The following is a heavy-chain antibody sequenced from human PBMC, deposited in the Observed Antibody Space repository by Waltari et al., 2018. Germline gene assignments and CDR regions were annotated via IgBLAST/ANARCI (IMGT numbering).Heavy chain of an antibody. Sequence: VQLQESGLGLVKPSATLYLTCTVPGGSFSSHYWSWIRQPPGKGLEWIGYIYYSGSTNYNPSLKSRVTISVDTSKNQFSLKLSSVTAADTAVYYCARSSSWYGNWFDPWGQGTLVTVSS. CDR2: IYYSGST. J-gene: IGHJ5*02. D-gene: IGHD6-13*01. V-gene: IGHV4-59*11. CDR3: ARSSSWYGNWFDP. CDR1: GGSFSSHY.